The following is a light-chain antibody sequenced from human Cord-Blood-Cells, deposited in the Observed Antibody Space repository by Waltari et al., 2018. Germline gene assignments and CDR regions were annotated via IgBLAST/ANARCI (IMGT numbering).Light chain of an antibody. Sequence: QSALTQPASVSGSPGQSITISCTGTSSDVGSYNLVSWYQQHPGKALKLMIYEVSKRPPGVSNRFSGSKSGNTASLTISGLQAEDEADYYCCSYAGSSTSYVFGTGTKVTVL. V-gene: IGLV2-23*02. CDR3: CSYAGSSTSYV. J-gene: IGLJ1*01. CDR1: SSDVGSYNL. CDR2: EVS.